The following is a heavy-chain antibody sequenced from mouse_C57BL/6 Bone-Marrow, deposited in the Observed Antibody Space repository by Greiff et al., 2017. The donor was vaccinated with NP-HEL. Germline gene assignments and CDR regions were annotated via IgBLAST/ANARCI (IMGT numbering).Heavy chain of an antibody. Sequence: VQGVESGPGLVAPSQSLSITCTVSGFSLTSYGVHWVRQPPGKGLEWLVVIWSDGSTTYNSALKSRLSISKDNSKSQVFLKMNSLQTDDTAMYYCARHDYYGRRAMDYWGQGTSVTVSS. CDR2: IWSDGST. CDR3: ARHDYYGRRAMDY. D-gene: IGHD1-1*01. J-gene: IGHJ4*01. V-gene: IGHV2-6-1*01. CDR1: GFSLTSYG.